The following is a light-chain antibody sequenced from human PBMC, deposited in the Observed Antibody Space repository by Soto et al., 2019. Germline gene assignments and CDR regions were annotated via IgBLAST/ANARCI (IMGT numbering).Light chain of an antibody. Sequence: DIQLTQSPSTLSASIGDRVVITCRASQTIDRWLAWYQQRPGRAPKLLIYDASTLESGVPSRFSGSGSETEFTLSISSLKHDDFATYHCQQYADNPTFGQGTTVEVK. CDR3: QQYADNPT. CDR1: QTIDRW. J-gene: IGKJ1*01. CDR2: DAS. V-gene: IGKV1-5*01.